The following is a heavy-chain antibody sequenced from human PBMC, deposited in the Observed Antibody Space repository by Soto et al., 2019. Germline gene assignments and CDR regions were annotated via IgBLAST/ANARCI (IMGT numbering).Heavy chain of an antibody. V-gene: IGHV1-69*01. D-gene: IGHD3-22*01. CDR1: GGTFSTYT. CDR2: VIPIFGTA. CDR3: ARSQDSSGYWNNCFDP. J-gene: IGHJ5*02. Sequence: QVQLVQSGAEVKKPGSSVKVSCKASGGTFSTYTITWVRQAPGQGLEWMGGVIPIFGTANYPQKFQGRVTITADESTGTAYMEMSSLRSEDTAVYYCARSQDSSGYWNNCFDPWGQGTLVTVSS.